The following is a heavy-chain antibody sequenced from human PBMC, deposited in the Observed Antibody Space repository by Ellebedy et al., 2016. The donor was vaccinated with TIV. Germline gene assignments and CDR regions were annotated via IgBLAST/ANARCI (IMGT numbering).Heavy chain of an antibody. CDR1: GFTFSNYA. CDR2: TSGSSDSR. V-gene: IGHV3-23*01. J-gene: IGHJ4*02. Sequence: GESLKISCAASGFTFSNYAMNWVRQAPGKGPEWVSVTSGSSDSRDYADSVKGRFTISRDNSKNTLFLQMSSLRAEDTAVYFCARRSTDFAFDSWGQGTLVTVSS. CDR3: ARRSTDFAFDS. D-gene: IGHD3/OR15-3a*01.